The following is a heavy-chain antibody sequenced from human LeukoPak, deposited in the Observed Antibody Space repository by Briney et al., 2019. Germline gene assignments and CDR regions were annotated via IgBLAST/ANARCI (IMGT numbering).Heavy chain of an antibody. D-gene: IGHD6-19*01. CDR3: AKIGWDDAFDI. V-gene: IGHV3-23*01. CDR2: ISASGGST. CDR1: GFTFRNYG. Sequence: HPGGSLRLSCAASGFTFRNYGMSWVRQAPGKGLDWVSTISASGGSTYYADSVKGRFTISRDNSKNTLYLQMNSLRVDDTAVYYCAKIGWDDAFDIWGQGTMVTVSS. J-gene: IGHJ3*02.